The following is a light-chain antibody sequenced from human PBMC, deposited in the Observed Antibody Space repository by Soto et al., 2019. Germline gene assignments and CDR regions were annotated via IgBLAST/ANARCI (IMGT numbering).Light chain of an antibody. CDR1: QSISSW. CDR3: QQYNDNWT. J-gene: IGKJ1*01. V-gene: IGKV1-5*03. Sequence: DIHMPQSPSTLSASVGDRVTITCRASQSISSWLAWYQQKPGTAPKLLIYKASTLQSGVPSRFSGSGSGTEFTLTISSLQPDDSATYYCQQYNDNWTFGQGTKV. CDR2: KAS.